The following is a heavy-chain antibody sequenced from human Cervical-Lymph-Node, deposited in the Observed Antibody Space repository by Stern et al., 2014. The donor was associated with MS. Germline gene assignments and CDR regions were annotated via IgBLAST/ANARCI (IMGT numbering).Heavy chain of an antibody. CDR1: GGSISSYY. CDR3: AGSGTYYPDY. D-gene: IGHD3-3*01. Sequence: QLQLQESGPGLVKPSETLSLTCSVSGGSISSYYWNWIRQPPGKGLEWIANVHYSGTTNYNPSLKSRVTLFLDTSMNKISLKLTSVTAADTAVYYCAGSGTYYPDYWGQGILVTVSS. V-gene: IGHV4-59*08. J-gene: IGHJ4*02. CDR2: VHYSGTT.